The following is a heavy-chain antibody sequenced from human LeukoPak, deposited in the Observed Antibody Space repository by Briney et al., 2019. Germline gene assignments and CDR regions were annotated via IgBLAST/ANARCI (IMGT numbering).Heavy chain of an antibody. CDR3: ARGDVTATSSGWYQLDY. J-gene: IGHJ4*02. Sequence: ASVKVSCKASGYTFTSYGISWVRQAPGQGLEWMGWISAYNGDTNYAQKLQGRVTMTTDTSTSTAYMELRSLRSDDTAVYYCARGDVTATSSGWYQLDYWGQGTLVTVSS. CDR2: ISAYNGDT. D-gene: IGHD6-19*01. CDR1: GYTFTSYG. V-gene: IGHV1-18*01.